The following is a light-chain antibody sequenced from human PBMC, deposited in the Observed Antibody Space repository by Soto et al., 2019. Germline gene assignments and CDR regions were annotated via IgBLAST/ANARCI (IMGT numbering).Light chain of an antibody. CDR3: VQFSHFPRT. V-gene: IGKV2-24*01. CDR1: QSLVYSDGNTY. J-gene: IGKJ1*01. Sequence: DVVLTQTPLSSPVTLGQPASISCRSSQSLVYSDGNTYLSWLQLRPGQPPRLLIYQTSNRFPGVPDRFSGSGAGTDFTLKISRVEAEDGGLYYCVQFSHFPRTFGQGTKVEIK. CDR2: QTS.